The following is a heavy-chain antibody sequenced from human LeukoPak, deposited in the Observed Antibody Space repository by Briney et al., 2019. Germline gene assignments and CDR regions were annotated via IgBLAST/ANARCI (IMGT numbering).Heavy chain of an antibody. CDR1: GGTFSSYA. J-gene: IGHJ6*03. V-gene: IGHV1-69*05. CDR3: ARGRSGGSYYGYYYYYMDV. CDR2: IIPIFGTA. Sequence: SVKVSYKASGGTFSSYAISWVRQAPGQGLEWMGGIIPIFGTANYAQKFQGRVTITTDESTSTAYMELSGLRSEDTAVYYCARGRSGGSYYGYYYYYMDVWGKGTTVTVSS. D-gene: IGHD1-26*01.